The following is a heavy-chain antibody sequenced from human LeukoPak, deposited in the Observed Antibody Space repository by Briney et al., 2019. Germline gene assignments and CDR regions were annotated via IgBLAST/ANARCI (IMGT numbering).Heavy chain of an antibody. V-gene: IGHV4-59*12. Sequence: SETLSLTCTVSGGSISSYYWSWIRQPPGKGLEWIGYIYYSGSTNYNPSLKSRVTISVDTSKNQFSLKLSSVTAADTAVYYCARDLYSGSYLGWFDPWGQGTLVTVSS. D-gene: IGHD1-26*01. J-gene: IGHJ5*02. CDR1: GGSISSYY. CDR2: IYYSGST. CDR3: ARDLYSGSYLGWFDP.